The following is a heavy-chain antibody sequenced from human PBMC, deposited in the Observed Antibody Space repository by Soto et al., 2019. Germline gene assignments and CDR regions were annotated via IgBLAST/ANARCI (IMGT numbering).Heavy chain of an antibody. J-gene: IGHJ6*02. Sequence: PEDTRSLTCTRSGASVNGFTYNRNWIRQPPGKGLEWIGYIYFSGRTNYNPSLKSRVTISIDTSKNQFSLKLTSATAADTAVYYCSRDVDFGEEDVWGQGTTVTV. D-gene: IGHD4-17*01. CDR2: IYFSGRT. CDR3: SRDVDFGEEDV. V-gene: IGHV4-61*01. CDR1: GASVNGFTYN.